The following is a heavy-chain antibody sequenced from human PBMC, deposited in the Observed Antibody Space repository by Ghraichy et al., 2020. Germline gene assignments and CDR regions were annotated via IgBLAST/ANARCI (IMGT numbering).Heavy chain of an antibody. Sequence: GGSLRLSCAASGFTFNSYWMSWVRQAPGKGLEWVANIKQDGSEKYYVDSVKGRFTISRDNAKNSLYLQMNSLRAEDTAVYYCARVRGYCSSTSCFVINYGMDVWGQGTTVTVSS. CDR1: GFTFNSYW. CDR2: IKQDGSEK. CDR3: ARVRGYCSSTSCFVINYGMDV. J-gene: IGHJ6*02. D-gene: IGHD2-2*01. V-gene: IGHV3-7*01.